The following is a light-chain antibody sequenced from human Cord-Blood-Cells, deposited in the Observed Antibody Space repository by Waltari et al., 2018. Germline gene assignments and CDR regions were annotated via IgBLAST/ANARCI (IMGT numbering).Light chain of an antibody. Sequence: SYELTQPPSVSVSPGQTARITCSGDALPKKYAYWYQQKPGQAPVLVIYQDSARPSGIPERFSVSSSGTTVTLTISRVQAEDEADYYCQSADSSGTYVVFGGGTKLTVL. J-gene: IGLJ2*01. CDR2: QDS. V-gene: IGLV3-25*03. CDR1: ALPKKY. CDR3: QSADSSGTYVV.